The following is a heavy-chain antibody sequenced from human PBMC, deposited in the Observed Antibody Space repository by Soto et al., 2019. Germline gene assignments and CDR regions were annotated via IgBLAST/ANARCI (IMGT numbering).Heavy chain of an antibody. CDR3: ARGRMYSSSRYDFRGYYYGMDV. D-gene: IGHD6-13*01. CDR1: GYTFTSYD. Sequence: ASVKVSCKASGYTFTSYDINWVRQATGQGLEWMGWMNPNSGNTGYAQKFQGRVTMTRNTSISTAYMELSSLRSEDTAVYYCARGRMYSSSRYDFRGYYYGMDVWGQGTTVTVSS. V-gene: IGHV1-8*01. J-gene: IGHJ6*02. CDR2: MNPNSGNT.